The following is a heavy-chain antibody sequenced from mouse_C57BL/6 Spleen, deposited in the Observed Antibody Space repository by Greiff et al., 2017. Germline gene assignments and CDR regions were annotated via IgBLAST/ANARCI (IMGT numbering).Heavy chain of an antibody. CDR3: ASDYGNYRCAY. V-gene: IGHV1-19*01. J-gene: IGHJ3*01. D-gene: IGHD2-1*01. CDR1: GYTFTDSY. Sequence: EVQLLQSGPVLVKPGASVKMSCKASGYTFTDSYMNWVKQSHGKSLEWIGVINPYNGGTSYNQKFKGKATLTVDKSSSTAYMELNSLTSEDSAVYYCASDYGNYRCAYWGQGTLVTVSA. CDR2: INPYNGGT.